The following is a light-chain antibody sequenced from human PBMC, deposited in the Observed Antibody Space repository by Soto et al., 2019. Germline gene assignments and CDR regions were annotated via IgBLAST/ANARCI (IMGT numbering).Light chain of an antibody. CDR2: DAS. J-gene: IGKJ1*01. CDR1: QSVSSY. Sequence: EIVLTQSPATLSLSPGERATLSFRASQSVSSYLAWYQQKPGQAPRLLIYDASNRATGIPARFSGSGFGTDFTLTISSLEPEDFAVYYCQQRSNWPPWTFGQGTKVDIK. CDR3: QQRSNWPPWT. V-gene: IGKV3-11*01.